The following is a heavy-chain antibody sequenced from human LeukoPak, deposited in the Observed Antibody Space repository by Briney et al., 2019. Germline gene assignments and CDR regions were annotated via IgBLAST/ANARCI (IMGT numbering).Heavy chain of an antibody. CDR1: GYTFTSYY. D-gene: IGHD4-11*01. CDR3: ARGMTTVTTDY. CDR2: ISAYNGNT. Sequence: ASVKVSCKASGYTFTSYYMHWVRQAPGQGLEWMGWISAYNGNTNYAQKLQGRVTMTTDTSTSTAYMELRSLRSDDTAVYYCARGMTTVTTDYWGQGTLVTVSS. V-gene: IGHV1-18*04. J-gene: IGHJ4*02.